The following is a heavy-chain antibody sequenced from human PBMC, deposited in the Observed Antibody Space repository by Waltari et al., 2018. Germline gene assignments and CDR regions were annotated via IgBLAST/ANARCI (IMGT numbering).Heavy chain of an antibody. V-gene: IGHV3-21*01. D-gene: IGHD1-7*01. J-gene: IGHJ4*02. CDR2: ISSSSSYI. Sequence: EVQLVASGGGLVKPGGSLRLSCAASGFTFSSYSMNWVRQAPGKGLEWVSSISSSSSYIYYADSVKGRFTISRDNAKNSLYLQMNSLRAEDTAVYYCARDGRITGTTGFDYWGQGTLVTVSS. CDR3: ARDGRITGTTGFDY. CDR1: GFTFSSYS.